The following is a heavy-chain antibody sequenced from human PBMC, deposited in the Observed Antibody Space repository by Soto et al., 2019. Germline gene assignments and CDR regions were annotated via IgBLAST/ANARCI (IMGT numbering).Heavy chain of an antibody. Sequence: ASVKVSCKASGGTFSSYAISWVRQAPGQGLEWMGGIIPIFGTANYAQKFQGRVTITADESTSTAYMELSSLRSEDTAVYYCARGLTVRGVIITYLDYWGQGTLVTVSS. J-gene: IGHJ4*02. CDR2: IIPIFGTA. CDR1: GGTFSSYA. V-gene: IGHV1-69*13. CDR3: ARGLTVRGVIITYLDY. D-gene: IGHD3-10*01.